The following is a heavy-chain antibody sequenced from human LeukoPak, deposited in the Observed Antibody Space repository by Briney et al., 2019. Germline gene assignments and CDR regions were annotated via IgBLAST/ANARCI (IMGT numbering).Heavy chain of an antibody. CDR3: ARVRPTMVRGVIRGYYFDY. CDR2: IYHSGST. Sequence: PSETLSLTCAVSGGSISSSNWWSWVRQPPGKGLEWIGEIYHSGSTNYNPSLKSRVTISVDTSKNQFSLKLSSVTAADTAVYYCARVRPTMVRGVIRGYYFDYWGQGTLVTVSS. D-gene: IGHD3-10*01. CDR1: GGSISSSNW. V-gene: IGHV4-4*02. J-gene: IGHJ4*02.